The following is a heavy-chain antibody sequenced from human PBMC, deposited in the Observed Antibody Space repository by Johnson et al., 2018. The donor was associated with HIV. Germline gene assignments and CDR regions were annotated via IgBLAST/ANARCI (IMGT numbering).Heavy chain of an antibody. D-gene: IGHD2-21*01. CDR1: GFTFSSYA. J-gene: IGHJ3*02. V-gene: IGHV3-30*04. CDR3: ARGGGCGGDCYSGYDAFDI. CDR2: ISYDGSNR. Sequence: QVQLVESGGGVVQPGRSLRLSCAASGFTFSSYAMHWVRQAPGKGLEWVAVISYDGSNRNYADSVKGRFTISRDNSKNMLYLQMNSLREEDTAVFYCARGGGCGGDCYSGYDAFDIWGQGTMVTVS.